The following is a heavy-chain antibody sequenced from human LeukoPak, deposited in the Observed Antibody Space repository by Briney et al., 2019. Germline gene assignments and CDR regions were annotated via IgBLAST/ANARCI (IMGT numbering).Heavy chain of an antibody. CDR3: AREQGYYSVPGY. CDR2: ISSSSSYI. V-gene: IGHV3-21*01. CDR1: GFTFSSYT. J-gene: IGHJ4*02. Sequence: GGSLRLSCAASGFTFSSYTMNWVRQAPGKGLEWVSSISSSSSYINYADSVKGRLTISRDNAKNTLYLQMNSLRAEDTAVYYCAREQGYYSVPGYWGQGTLVTVSS. D-gene: IGHD3-22*01.